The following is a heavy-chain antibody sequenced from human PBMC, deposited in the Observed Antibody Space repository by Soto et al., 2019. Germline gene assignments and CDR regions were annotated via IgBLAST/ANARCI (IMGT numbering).Heavy chain of an antibody. V-gene: IGHV3-23*01. CDR1: GFTFSSYA. CDR3: ALLWFGEPPFDY. Sequence: EVQLLESGGGLVQPGGSLRLSCAASGFTFSSYAMSWVRQAPGKGLEWVSAISGSGGSTYYADSVKGRFTISRDNSKNTLYLQMNSLGAEDTAVYYCALLWFGEPPFDYWGQGTLVTVSS. D-gene: IGHD3-10*01. J-gene: IGHJ4*02. CDR2: ISGSGGST.